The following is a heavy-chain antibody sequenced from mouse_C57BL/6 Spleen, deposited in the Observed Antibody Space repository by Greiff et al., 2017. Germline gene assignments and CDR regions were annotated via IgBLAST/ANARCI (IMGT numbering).Heavy chain of an antibody. CDR3: TRARYGSISRYFDV. Sequence: VQLQQSGAELVRPGASVTLSCKASGYTFTDYEMHWVKQTPVHGLEWIGAIDPETGGTAYNQKFKGKALLTADKSSSTAYMELRSLTSEDSAVYYSTRARYGSISRYFDVWGAGTPVTVSS. J-gene: IGHJ1*01. D-gene: IGHD1-1*01. V-gene: IGHV1-15*01. CDR1: GYTFTDYE. CDR2: IDPETGGT.